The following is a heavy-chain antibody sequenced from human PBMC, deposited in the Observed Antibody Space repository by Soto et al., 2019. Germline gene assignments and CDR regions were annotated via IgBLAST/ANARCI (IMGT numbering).Heavy chain of an antibody. V-gene: IGHV3-23*01. CDR3: ARDSVPGYSSSYGMDV. Sequence: EVQLLESGGGLVQPGGSLRLSCAASGFTFSSYAMSWVRQAPGKGLEWVSAISGSGGSTYYADSVKGRFTISRDNSKNTLYLQMNSLRAEDTAVYYCARDSVPGYSSSYGMDVWGQGTTVTVSS. CDR2: ISGSGGST. D-gene: IGHD6-13*01. J-gene: IGHJ6*02. CDR1: GFTFSSYA.